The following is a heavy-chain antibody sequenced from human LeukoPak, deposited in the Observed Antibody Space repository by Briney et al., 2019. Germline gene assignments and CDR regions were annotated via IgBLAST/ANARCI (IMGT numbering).Heavy chain of an antibody. Sequence: GGSLRLSCAASGFTFSSYAMHWVRQAPGKGLEWVAVISYDGSNKYYADSVKGRFTISRDNSKNTLYLQMNSLRAEDTAVYYCAGDREGASDYWGQGTLVTVSS. CDR2: ISYDGSNK. J-gene: IGHJ4*02. CDR1: GFTFSSYA. CDR3: AGDREGASDY. V-gene: IGHV3-30-3*01. D-gene: IGHD1-26*01.